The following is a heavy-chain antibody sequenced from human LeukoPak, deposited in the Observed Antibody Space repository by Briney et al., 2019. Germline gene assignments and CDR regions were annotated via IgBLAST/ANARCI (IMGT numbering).Heavy chain of an antibody. CDR2: IYTSGST. CDR1: GGSISSGSYY. D-gene: IGHD6-13*01. V-gene: IGHV4-61*02. Sequence: SQTLSLTCTVSGGSISSGSYYWSWIRQPAGKGLEWIGRIYTSGSTNYNPSLKSRVTISVDTSKNQFSLKLSSVTAADTAVYYCARSIAAAGTGGAFDIWGQGTMVTASS. CDR3: ARSIAAAGTGGAFDI. J-gene: IGHJ3*02.